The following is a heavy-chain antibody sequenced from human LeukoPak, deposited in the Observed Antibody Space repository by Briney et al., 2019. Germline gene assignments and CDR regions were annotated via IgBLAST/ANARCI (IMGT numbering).Heavy chain of an antibody. CDR2: IYYSGST. CDR1: GGSISSGGYS. D-gene: IGHD4-23*01. Sequence: PSETLSLTCAVSGGSISSGGYSWSWIRQPPGKGLEWIGYIYYSGSTYYNPSLKSRVTISVDTSKNRFSLKLSPVTAADTAVYYCARVGVDYSGNIIKYFFDYWGQGTLVTVSS. CDR3: ARVGVDYSGNIIKYFFDY. V-gene: IGHV4-61*08. J-gene: IGHJ4*02.